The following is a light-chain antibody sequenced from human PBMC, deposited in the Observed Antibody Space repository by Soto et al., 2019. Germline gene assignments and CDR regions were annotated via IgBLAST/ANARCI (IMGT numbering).Light chain of an antibody. CDR1: SGSIASNY. J-gene: IGLJ2*01. CDR2: KDD. Sequence: NFMLTQPHSVSESPGKTVTISCTGSSGSIASNYVQWYQQRPDSAPTTVIYKDDQRPSGVPDRFSGSIDSSSNSASLTISGLKTEDGADYYCQSYDSSNHVVFGGGTKLTVL. CDR3: QSYDSSNHVV. V-gene: IGLV6-57*02.